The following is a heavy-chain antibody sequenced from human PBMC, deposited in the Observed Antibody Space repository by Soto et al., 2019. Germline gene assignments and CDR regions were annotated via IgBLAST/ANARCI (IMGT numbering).Heavy chain of an antibody. V-gene: IGHV3-64*01. J-gene: IGHJ4*02. D-gene: IGHD5-12*01. CDR3: ARVQNNYSGYDWRNLGFDY. Sequence: GALRLSCAASGFTFSSYAMHWVRQAPGKGLEYVSAISSNGGSTYYANSVKGRFTISRDNSKNTLYLQMGSLRAEDMAVYYCARVQNNYSGYDWRNLGFDYWGQGTLVTVSS. CDR2: ISSNGGST. CDR1: GFTFSSYA.